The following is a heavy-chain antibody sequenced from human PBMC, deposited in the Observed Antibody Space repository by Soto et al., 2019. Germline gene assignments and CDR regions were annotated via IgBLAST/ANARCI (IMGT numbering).Heavy chain of an antibody. CDR2: ISGSGGST. J-gene: IGHJ6*03. V-gene: IGHV3-23*01. CDR3: AKSVTTVTTADYYYYMDV. CDR1: GFTFSSYA. Sequence: GGSLRLSCAASGFTFSSYAMSWVRQAPGKGLEWVSAISGSGGSTYYADTVKGRFTISRDNSKNTLYLQMNSLRAEDTAVYYCAKSVTTVTTADYYYYMDVWGKGTTVTVSS. D-gene: IGHD4-17*01.